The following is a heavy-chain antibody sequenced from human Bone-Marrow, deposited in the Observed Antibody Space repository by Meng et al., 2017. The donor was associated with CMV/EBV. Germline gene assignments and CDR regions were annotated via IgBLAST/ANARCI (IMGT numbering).Heavy chain of an antibody. CDR3: ARDHTIPL. D-gene: IGHD3-3*01. CDR1: CGSISSGDYY. CDR2: IYYSGST. J-gene: IGHJ2*01. V-gene: IGHV4-30-4*08. Sequence: QVQLQESGPGLVKPSQTLSLTCTVSCGSISSGDYYWSWIRQPQGKGLEWIGFIYYSGSTYYNPSLKGRVTISLAKSKNQFSLRLRSVTAADTAVYYCARDHTIPLWGRGTLVTVSS.